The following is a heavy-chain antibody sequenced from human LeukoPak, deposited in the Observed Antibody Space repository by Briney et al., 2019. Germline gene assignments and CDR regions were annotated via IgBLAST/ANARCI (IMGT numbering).Heavy chain of an antibody. D-gene: IGHD2-15*01. V-gene: IGHV4-34*01. CDR2: INHSGST. J-gene: IGHJ3*02. Sequence: SETLSLTCAVYGGSFSGYYWSWIRQPPGKGLEWIGEINHSGSTNYNPSLKSRVTISVDTSKNQFSLKLSSVTAADTAVYYCARGHDIVVVVAAPIDAFDIWGQGTMVTVSS. CDR1: GGSFSGYY. CDR3: ARGHDIVVVVAAPIDAFDI.